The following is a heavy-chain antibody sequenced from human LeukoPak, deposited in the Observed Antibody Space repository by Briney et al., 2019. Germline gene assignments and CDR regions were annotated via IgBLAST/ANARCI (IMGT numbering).Heavy chain of an antibody. CDR2: ISYDGSNK. Sequence: GGSLRLSCAASGFTFSSYDMNWVRQSPGKGLEWVAVISYDGSNKYYADSVKGRFTISRDNSKNSLYLQMNSLRAEDTALYYCAKEHDTSSSIMITFGGMDVWGQGTTVTVSS. J-gene: IGHJ6*02. V-gene: IGHV3-30*18. CDR1: GFTFSSYD. CDR3: AKEHDTSSSIMITFGGMDV. D-gene: IGHD3-16*01.